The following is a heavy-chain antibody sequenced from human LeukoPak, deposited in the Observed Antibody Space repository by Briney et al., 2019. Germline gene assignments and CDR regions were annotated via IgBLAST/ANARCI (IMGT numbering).Heavy chain of an antibody. CDR1: GYTFTCYY. J-gene: IGHJ4*02. Sequence: GASVKVSCKASGYTFTCYYMHWVQQAPGQGLEWMGWIYPNSGATKYAQKFQGRVTMTRDTSISTAYMELSGLRSDDTAVYYCGTLLSNGPFDYWGQGSLVTVSS. V-gene: IGHV1-2*02. CDR3: GTLLSNGPFDY. CDR2: IYPNSGAT.